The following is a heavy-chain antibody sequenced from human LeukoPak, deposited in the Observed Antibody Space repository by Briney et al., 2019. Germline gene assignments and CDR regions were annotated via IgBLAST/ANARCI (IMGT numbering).Heavy chain of an antibody. V-gene: IGHV3-9*01. Sequence: SLRLSCAASGFTFDDYAMHWVRQAPGKGLEWVSGISWNSGSIGYADSVKGRFTISRDNAKNSLYLQMNSLRAEDTALYYCAKVISGNYYDSSGYYSDWGQGTLVTVSS. D-gene: IGHD3-22*01. CDR3: AKVISGNYYDSSGYYSD. CDR2: ISWNSGSI. J-gene: IGHJ4*02. CDR1: GFTFDDYA.